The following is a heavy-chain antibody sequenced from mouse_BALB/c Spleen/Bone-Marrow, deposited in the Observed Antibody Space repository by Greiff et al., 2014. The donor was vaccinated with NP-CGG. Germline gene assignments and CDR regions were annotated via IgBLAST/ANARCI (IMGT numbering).Heavy chain of an antibody. CDR2: ISSGGST. Sequence: DVQLQESGGGLVKPGGSLKLSCAASGFTSSSYAMSWVRQTPEKRLEWVASISSGGSTYYPDSVKGRFTISRDNARNILYLQMSSLRSEDTAMYYCAKRGAYGNFWFAYWGQGTLVTVSA. D-gene: IGHD2-10*02. V-gene: IGHV5-6-5*01. CDR1: GFTSSSYA. CDR3: AKRGAYGNFWFAY. J-gene: IGHJ3*01.